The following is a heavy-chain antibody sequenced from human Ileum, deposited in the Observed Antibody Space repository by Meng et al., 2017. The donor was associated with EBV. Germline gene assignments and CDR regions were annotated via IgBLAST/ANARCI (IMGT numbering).Heavy chain of an antibody. V-gene: IGHV4-34*01. Sequence: QVRITRWGPGILKPSETLSLTCAVYGGSFNDYYWTWLRQPPGKGLDWIGEIDQRGYTKFNPSLSSRATISRDTPNNQFSLRLNSVTAADTALYYCARYGRCNGNSLYCFDPWGQGTLVTVSS. D-gene: IGHD4-23*01. CDR1: GGSFNDYY. CDR2: IDQRGYT. CDR3: ARYGRCNGNSLYCFDP. J-gene: IGHJ5*02.